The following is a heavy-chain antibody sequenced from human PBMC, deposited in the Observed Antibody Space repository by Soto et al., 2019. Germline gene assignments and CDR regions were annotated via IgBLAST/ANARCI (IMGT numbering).Heavy chain of an antibody. CDR1: GGSISSGGYY. CDR3: ARDQLDYYGSGSYSDY. Sequence: SETLSLTCTVSGGSISSGGYYWSWIRQHPGKGLEWIGYIYYSGSTYYNPSLKSRVTISVDTSKNQFSLKLSSVTAADTAVYYCARDQLDYYGSGSYSDYWGQGTLVTVSS. J-gene: IGHJ4*02. D-gene: IGHD3-10*01. CDR2: IYYSGST. V-gene: IGHV4-31*03.